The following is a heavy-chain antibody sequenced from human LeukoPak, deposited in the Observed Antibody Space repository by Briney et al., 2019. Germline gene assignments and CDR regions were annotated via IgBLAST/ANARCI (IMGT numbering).Heavy chain of an antibody. J-gene: IGHJ5*02. CDR2: MNPNSGNT. CDR1: GYTFTGYY. Sequence: GASVKVSCKASGYTFTGYYMHWVRQAPGQGLEWMGWMNPNSGNTGYAQKFQGRVTMTRNTSISTAYMELSSLRSEDTAVYYCARVRGKNWNDRWFDPWGQGTLVTVSS. V-gene: IGHV1-8*02. D-gene: IGHD1-1*01. CDR3: ARVRGKNWNDRWFDP.